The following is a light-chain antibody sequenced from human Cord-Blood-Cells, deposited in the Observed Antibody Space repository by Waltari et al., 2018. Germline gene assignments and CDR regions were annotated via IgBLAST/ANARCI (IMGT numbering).Light chain of an antibody. CDR1: SLRSYY. CDR2: GKN. Sequence: SSELTQDPAVSVALGQTVRITCQGDSLRSYYASWYQQKPGQAPVLVIYGKNNRPSGIPDRFSGSSSGNTASLTITGAQAEGEADYYCNSRDSSGNHLVFGGGTKLTGL. V-gene: IGLV3-19*01. CDR3: NSRDSSGNHLV. J-gene: IGLJ3*02.